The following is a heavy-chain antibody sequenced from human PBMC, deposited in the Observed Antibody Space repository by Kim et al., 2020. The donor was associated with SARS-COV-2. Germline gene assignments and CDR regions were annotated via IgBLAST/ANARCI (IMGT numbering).Heavy chain of an antibody. CDR2: FDPEDGET. CDR3: ATRGNGPNPSVYYYGMDV. V-gene: IGHV1-24*01. J-gene: IGHJ6*02. Sequence: ASVKVSCKVSGYTLTELSMHWVRQAPGKGLEWMGGFDPEDGETIYAQKFQGRVTMTEDTSTDTAYMELSSLRSEDTAVYYCATRGNGPNPSVYYYGMDVWGQGTTVTVSS. CDR1: GYTLTELS. D-gene: IGHD2-8*01.